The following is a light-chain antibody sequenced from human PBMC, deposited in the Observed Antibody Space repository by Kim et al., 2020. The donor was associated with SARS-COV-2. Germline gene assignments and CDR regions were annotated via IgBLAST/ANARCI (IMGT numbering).Light chain of an antibody. CDR2: QDS. CDR3: QAWDSSHGV. J-gene: IGLJ1*01. V-gene: IGLV3-1*01. Sequence: SPEQTASITCSGDKLGDKYACWYQQKPGQSPVVVIYQDSRRPSGIPERFSGSNSENTATLTISGTQAMDEADYYCQAWDSSHGVFGTGTKVTVL. CDR1: KLGDKY.